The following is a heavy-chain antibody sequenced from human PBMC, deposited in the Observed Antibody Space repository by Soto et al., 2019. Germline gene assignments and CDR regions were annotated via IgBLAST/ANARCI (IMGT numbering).Heavy chain of an antibody. J-gene: IGHJ4*02. Sequence: PGGSLRLSCAASGFTFSSYSMNWVRQAPGKGLEWVSSISSGSSYIYYADSVKGRFTISRDNAKNSLYLQMNSLRAEDTAVYYCAREGYSSSWSYFDYWGQGALVTVSS. CDR2: ISSGSSYI. CDR3: AREGYSSSWSYFDY. D-gene: IGHD6-13*01. V-gene: IGHV3-21*01. CDR1: GFTFSSYS.